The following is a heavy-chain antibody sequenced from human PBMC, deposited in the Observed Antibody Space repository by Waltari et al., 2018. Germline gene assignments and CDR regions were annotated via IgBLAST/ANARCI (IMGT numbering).Heavy chain of an antibody. J-gene: IGHJ4*02. D-gene: IGHD3-10*01. CDR3: ARLDGSRDGARVDY. CDR1: GCSISNGSYY. V-gene: IGHV4-61*09. CDR2: IYTSGST. Sequence: QVQLQESGPGLMKPSQTLSLTCTGSGCSISNGSYYWSWIRHAAGKGLEWIGYIYTSGSTNYNPSLKSRVTISVDTSKNQFSLKLSSVTAADTAVYYCARLDGSRDGARVDYWGQGTLVTVSS.